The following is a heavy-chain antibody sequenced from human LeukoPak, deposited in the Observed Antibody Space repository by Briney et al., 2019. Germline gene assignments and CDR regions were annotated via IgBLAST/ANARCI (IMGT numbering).Heavy chain of an antibody. D-gene: IGHD1-26*01. CDR3: ARHVQVGATPFNY. CDR2: IYYSGST. Sequence: PSETLSLTCTVSGGSISSYYWSWIRQPPGKGLEWIGYIYYSGSTNYNPSLKSRVTISVDTSKNQFSLKLSSVTAADTAVYYCARHVQVGATPFNYWGQGTLDTVSS. V-gene: IGHV4-59*08. J-gene: IGHJ4*02. CDR1: GGSISSYY.